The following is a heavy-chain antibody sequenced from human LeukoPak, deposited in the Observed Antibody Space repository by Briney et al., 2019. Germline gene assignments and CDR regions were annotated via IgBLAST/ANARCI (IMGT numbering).Heavy chain of an antibody. V-gene: IGHV4-4*07. CDR1: GGSINSYY. D-gene: IGHD2/OR15-2a*01. CDR2: IYTSGST. CDR3: AKNYTALSALAS. Sequence: PSETLSLTCTVSGGSINSYYWNWIRQPAGKGLEWIGHIYTSGSTKYNPSLKSRVTMSIDTSKNQFSLNLYSMTAADTAVYYCAKNYTALSALASWGKETLSPSPQ. J-gene: IGHJ5*01.